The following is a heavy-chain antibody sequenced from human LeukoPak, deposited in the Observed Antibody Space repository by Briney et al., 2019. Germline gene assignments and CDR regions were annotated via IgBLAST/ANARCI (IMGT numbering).Heavy chain of an antibody. J-gene: IGHJ4*02. CDR3: ARSTVTTGSTDYYFDY. CDR2: IYHSGST. V-gene: IGHV4-30-2*01. CDR1: GGSISSGGYS. Sequence: SETLSLTCAVSGGSISSGGYSWSWIRRPPGKGLEWIGYIYHSGSTYYNPSLKSRVTISVDRSKNQFSLKLSSVTAADTAVYYCARSTVTTGSTDYYFDYWGQGTLVTVSS. D-gene: IGHD4-17*01.